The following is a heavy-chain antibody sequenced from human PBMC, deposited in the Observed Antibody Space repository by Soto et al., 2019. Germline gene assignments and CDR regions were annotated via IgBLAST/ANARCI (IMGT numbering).Heavy chain of an antibody. V-gene: IGHV1-69*13. D-gene: IGHD3-22*01. CDR2: IIPIFGTA. Sequence: SVKVSCKASGGTFSSYAISWVRQAPGQGLEWMGGIIPIFGTANYAQKFQGRVTITADESTSTAYMELSSLRSEDTAVYYCATAPRTYDSSGYLDYWGQGNLVTVSS. CDR3: ATAPRTYDSSGYLDY. J-gene: IGHJ4*02. CDR1: GGTFSSYA.